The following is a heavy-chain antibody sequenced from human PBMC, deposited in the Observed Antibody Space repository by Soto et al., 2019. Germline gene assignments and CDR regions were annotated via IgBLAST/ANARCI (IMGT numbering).Heavy chain of an antibody. CDR1: GGSFSGYY. Sequence: PSETLSLTCTVYGGSFSGYYWSWIRQPPGKGLEWIGEINHSGSTNYNPSLKSRVTISVDTSKNQFSLKLSSVTAADTAVYYCAREASSSWSFDYWGQGTLVTVSS. D-gene: IGHD6-13*01. J-gene: IGHJ4*02. V-gene: IGHV4-34*01. CDR2: INHSGST. CDR3: AREASSSWSFDY.